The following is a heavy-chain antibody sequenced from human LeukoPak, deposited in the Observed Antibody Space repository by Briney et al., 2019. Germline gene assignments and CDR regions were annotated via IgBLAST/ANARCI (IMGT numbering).Heavy chain of an antibody. D-gene: IGHD3-10*01. V-gene: IGHV5-51*01. CDR3: ARLTRYYGSGSYYNGLDY. CDR1: GYSFTSYW. J-gene: IGHJ4*02. CDR2: IYPGDSDT. Sequence: GESLKISCKGSGYSFTSYWIGWVRQMPGKGLEWMGIIYPGDSDTRYSPSFQGQVTISADKSISTAYLQWSSLKASDTAMYYCARLTRYYGSGSYYNGLDYWGQGTLVTVSS.